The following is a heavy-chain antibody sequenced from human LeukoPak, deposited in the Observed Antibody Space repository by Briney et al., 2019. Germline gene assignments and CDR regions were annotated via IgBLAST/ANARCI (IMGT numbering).Heavy chain of an antibody. J-gene: IGHJ4*02. CDR1: GFTFSSHN. CDR2: ISSSSSSI. Sequence: GGSLRLSCAASGFTFSSHNMNWVRQAPGKGLEWVPYISSSSSSIFYADSVMGRFTISRDNAKNSLYLQMNSLRDEDTAVYYCARDRSAGGGWPLFDSWGQGTLVTVSS. V-gene: IGHV3-48*02. CDR3: ARDRSAGGGWPLFDS. D-gene: IGHD6-19*01.